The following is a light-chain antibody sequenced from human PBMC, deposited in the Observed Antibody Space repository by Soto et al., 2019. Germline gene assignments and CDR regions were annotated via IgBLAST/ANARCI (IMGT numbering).Light chain of an antibody. CDR3: QQYDSYPLT. Sequence: DIQMTQSPSTLSASVGDRVTITCRASQSISSWVAWYQKKPGKAPNLLIYKTSSLESGVPSRFSGSGSGTEFTLTVNSLQPADFATYYCQQYDSYPLTFGGGTKVAIK. V-gene: IGKV1-5*03. CDR2: KTS. CDR1: QSISSW. J-gene: IGKJ4*01.